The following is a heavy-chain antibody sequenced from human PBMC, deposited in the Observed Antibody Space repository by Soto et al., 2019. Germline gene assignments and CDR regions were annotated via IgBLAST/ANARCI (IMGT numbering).Heavy chain of an antibody. J-gene: IGHJ5*02. CDR1: GGCISSNSYY. V-gene: IGHV4-39*01. CDR2: IYYSGST. Sequence: TSETLSLTCTVSGGCISSNSYYWGWIRQPPGKRLEWIGSIYYSGSTYYNPSLKSRVTISVDTSKNQFSLKLSSVTAAVTAVYYCSSHRISRGCFDPRGQGTLVTVSS. CDR3: SSHRISRGCFDP.